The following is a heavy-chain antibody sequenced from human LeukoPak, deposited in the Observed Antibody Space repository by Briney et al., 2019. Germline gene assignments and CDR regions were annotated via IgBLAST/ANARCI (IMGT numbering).Heavy chain of an antibody. J-gene: IGHJ4*02. CDR3: ARADYGDYWDY. D-gene: IGHD4-17*01. Sequence: SKTLSLTCTVSGGSISSYYWSWIRQPPGKGLEWIGYIYYSGSTNYNPSLKSRVTISVDTSKNQFSLKLSSVTAADTAVYYCARADYGDYWDYWGQGTLVTVSS. CDR2: IYYSGST. CDR1: GGSISSYY. V-gene: IGHV4-59*01.